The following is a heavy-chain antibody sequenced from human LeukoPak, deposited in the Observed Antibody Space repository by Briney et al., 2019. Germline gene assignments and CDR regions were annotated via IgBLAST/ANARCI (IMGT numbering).Heavy chain of an antibody. J-gene: IGHJ2*01. Sequence: SETLSLTCAVYGGSFSGYYWSWIRQPPGKGLEWIGEINHSGSTNYNPSFKSRVTISVDTSKNQFSLKLSSVTAADTAVYYCASPSIAAAGTEDWYFDLWGRGTLVTVSS. D-gene: IGHD6-13*01. CDR1: GGSFSGYY. CDR2: INHSGST. V-gene: IGHV4-34*01. CDR3: ASPSIAAAGTEDWYFDL.